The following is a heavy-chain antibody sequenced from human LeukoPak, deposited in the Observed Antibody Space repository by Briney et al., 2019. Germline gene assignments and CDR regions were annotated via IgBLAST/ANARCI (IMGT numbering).Heavy chain of an antibody. Sequence: PGGSLRLSCAASGFTFSSYAMHWVRQAPGKGLEWVAVISYDGSNKYYADSVKGRFTISRDNSKNTLYLQMNSLRAEDTAVYYCASSSPYYYYGMDVWGQGTTVTVSS. V-gene: IGHV3-30-3*01. CDR2: ISYDGSNK. J-gene: IGHJ6*02. CDR1: GFTFSSYA. D-gene: IGHD6-6*01. CDR3: ASSSPYYYYGMDV.